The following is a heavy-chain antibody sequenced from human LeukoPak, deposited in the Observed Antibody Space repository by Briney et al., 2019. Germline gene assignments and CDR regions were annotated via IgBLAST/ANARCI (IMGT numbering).Heavy chain of an antibody. CDR3: ARDLITMVRGVTKSFDY. CDR1: GFTFSSYA. Sequence: GGSLRLSRAASGFTFSSYAMHWVRQAPGKGLEWVAVISYDGSNKYYADSVKGRFTISRDNSKNTLYLQMNSLRAEDTAVYYCARDLITMVRGVTKSFDYWGQGTLVTVSS. V-gene: IGHV3-30*04. CDR2: ISYDGSNK. J-gene: IGHJ4*02. D-gene: IGHD3-10*01.